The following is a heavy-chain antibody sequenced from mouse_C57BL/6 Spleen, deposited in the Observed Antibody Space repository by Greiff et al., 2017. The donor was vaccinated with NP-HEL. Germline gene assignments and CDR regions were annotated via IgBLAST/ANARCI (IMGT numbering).Heavy chain of an antibody. CDR3: ARTLDSSGYDYYAMDY. Sequence: QVQLKESGPGLVQPSQSLSITCTVSGFSLTSYGVHWVRQSPGKGLEWLGVIWSGGSTDYNAAFISRLSISKDNSKSQVFFKMNNLQADDTAIYYCARTLDSSGYDYYAMDYWGQGTSVTVSS. CDR2: IWSGGST. CDR1: GFSLTSYG. V-gene: IGHV2-2*01. J-gene: IGHJ4*01. D-gene: IGHD3-2*02.